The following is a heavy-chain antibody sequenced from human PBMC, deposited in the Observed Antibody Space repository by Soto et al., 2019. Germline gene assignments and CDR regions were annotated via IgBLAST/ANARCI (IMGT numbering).Heavy chain of an antibody. CDR2: TYYRSKWYN. Sequence: TLSLTCVLSGEKASSTRCAWYCIRKTPSRSLEWLGRTYYRSKWYNDYAVSVKSRISINPDTSKNQFSLQLISVTHQDTAVNCSARGAIAVTTALDNWAQGPLVTVPS. J-gene: IGHJ4*02. V-gene: IGHV6-1*01. CDR1: GEKASSTRCA. CDR3: ARGAIAVTTALDN. D-gene: IGHD4-4*01.